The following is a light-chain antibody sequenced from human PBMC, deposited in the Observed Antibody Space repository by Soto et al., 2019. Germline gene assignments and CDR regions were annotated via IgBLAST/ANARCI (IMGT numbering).Light chain of an antibody. CDR2: GAS. Sequence: EIVLTQSPGTLSLSPGERATLSCRASQSVSSSFLAWYQQKPDQAPRLLIYGASSRATGIPDRFSGSGSGTDFTLTISRLEPEDFAVYYCQQYGCSPWTFGQGTKVEIK. CDR3: QQYGCSPWT. CDR1: QSVSSSF. V-gene: IGKV3-20*01. J-gene: IGKJ1*01.